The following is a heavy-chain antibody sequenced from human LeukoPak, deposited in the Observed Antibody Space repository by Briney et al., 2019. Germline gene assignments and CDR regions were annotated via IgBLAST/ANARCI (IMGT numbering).Heavy chain of an antibody. CDR2: IYSGGRS. D-gene: IGHD1-26*01. J-gene: IGHJ4*02. V-gene: IGHV3-53*01. CDR1: GFTVSRNY. Sequence: GGSLRLFCAASGFTVSRNYMSWVRQVPGKGLEWVSVIYSGGRSYYADSVKGRFTISRDNSKNTLYLQMNSPRGEDAAVYYCARSPDGLMGATSDWGQGALVTVSS. CDR3: ARSPDGLMGATSD.